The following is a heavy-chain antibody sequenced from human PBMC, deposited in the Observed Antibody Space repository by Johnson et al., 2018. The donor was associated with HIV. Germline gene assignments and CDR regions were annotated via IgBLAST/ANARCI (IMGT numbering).Heavy chain of an antibody. CDR1: GFTFSSYA. J-gene: IGHJ3*02. D-gene: IGHD5-24*01. CDR2: ISGSGGST. Sequence: VQLVESGGGVVQPGRSLRLSCAASGFTFSSYAMSWVRQAPGKGLEWVSAISGSGGSTYYADSVKGRFTISRDNAKNSLYLQMNSLRAEDTAVYYCARDLGDGYNWDAFDIWGQGTMVTVSS. V-gene: IGHV3-23*04. CDR3: ARDLGDGYNWDAFDI.